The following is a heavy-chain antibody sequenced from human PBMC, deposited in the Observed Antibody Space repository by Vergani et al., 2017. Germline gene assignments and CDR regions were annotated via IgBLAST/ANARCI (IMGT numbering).Heavy chain of an antibody. CDR3: ARQWVTAIWGSDALDI. J-gene: IGHJ3*02. Sequence: QVQLQESGPGLVKPSQTLSLTCTVSGGSISSGGYYWSWIRQHPGKGLEWIGYIYYSGSTYYNPSLKIRVTISVDTSKNQFSLKLSSVTAADTAVYYCARQWVTAIWGSDALDIWGQGTMVTVSS. CDR1: GGSISSGGYY. D-gene: IGHD2-21*02. V-gene: IGHV4-31*03. CDR2: IYYSGST.